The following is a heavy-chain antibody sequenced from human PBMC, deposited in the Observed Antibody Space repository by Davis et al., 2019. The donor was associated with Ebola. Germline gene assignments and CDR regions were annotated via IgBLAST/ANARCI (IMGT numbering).Heavy chain of an antibody. Sequence: GESLKISCAASGFTFSSYSMNWVRQAPGKGLEWVSSISSSSSYIYYADSVKGRFTISRDNAKNSLYLQMNSLRAEDTAVYYCARVLGVTTFDLWGRGTLVTVSS. D-gene: IGHD4-17*01. CDR1: GFTFSSYS. J-gene: IGHJ2*01. CDR2: ISSSSSYI. V-gene: IGHV3-21*01. CDR3: ARVLGVTTFDL.